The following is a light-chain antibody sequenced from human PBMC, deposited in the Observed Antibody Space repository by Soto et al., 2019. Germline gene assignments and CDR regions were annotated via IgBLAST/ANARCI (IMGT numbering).Light chain of an antibody. CDR1: QSVSTNY. CDR2: GAS. Sequence: VLTQSPGTLSLSPGERATLSCRASQSVSTNYLAWYQQKPGQAPRLLIYGASRRATGIPDRFSGSGSGTDFTLTISRLDPEDFAVYYCQQYGSSVFTFGPGTKVDIK. CDR3: QQYGSSVFT. V-gene: IGKV3-20*01. J-gene: IGKJ3*01.